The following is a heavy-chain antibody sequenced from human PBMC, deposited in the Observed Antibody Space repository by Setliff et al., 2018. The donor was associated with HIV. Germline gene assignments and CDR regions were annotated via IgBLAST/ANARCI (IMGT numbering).Heavy chain of an antibody. Sequence: SETLSLTCAVYGGSFSEYYWSWIRQSPGKGLEWIGEINHSGSTHYNPPLKSRATISVDTSKNQFSLRLNSVTAADTAVYYCARGATLLPGYSDRWEYFYMDVWGKGTTVTVLL. CDR1: GGSFSEYY. CDR3: ARGATLLPGYSDRWEYFYMDV. CDR2: INHSGST. D-gene: IGHD5-12*01. V-gene: IGHV4-34*01. J-gene: IGHJ6*03.